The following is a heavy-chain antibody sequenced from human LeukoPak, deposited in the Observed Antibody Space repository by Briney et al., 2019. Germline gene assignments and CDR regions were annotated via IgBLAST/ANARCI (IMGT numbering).Heavy chain of an antibody. J-gene: IGHJ5*02. V-gene: IGHV1-69*13. CDR3: ATGGIIAAAHNWFDP. D-gene: IGHD6-13*01. Sequence: ASVKVSCKASGGTFSSYAISWVRQAPGQGLEWMGGIIPIFGSANYAQKFQGRVTITADESTSTAYMELSSLRSEDTAVYYCATGGIIAAAHNWFDPWGQGTLVTVSS. CDR1: GGTFSSYA. CDR2: IIPIFGSA.